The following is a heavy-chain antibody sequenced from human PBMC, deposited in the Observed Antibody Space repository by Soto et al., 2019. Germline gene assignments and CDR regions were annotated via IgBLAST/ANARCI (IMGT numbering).Heavy chain of an antibody. J-gene: IGHJ4*02. CDR2: IYYSGST. V-gene: IGHV4-59*01. Sequence: SETLSLTCTVSGGSISSYYWSWIRQPPGKGLEWIGYIYYSGSTNYNPSLKSRVTISVDTPKNQFSLKLSSVTAADTAVYYCARAMAPSIYSSSYYFDYWGQGTLVTVSS. CDR3: ARAMAPSIYSSSYYFDY. CDR1: GGSISSYY. D-gene: IGHD6-6*01.